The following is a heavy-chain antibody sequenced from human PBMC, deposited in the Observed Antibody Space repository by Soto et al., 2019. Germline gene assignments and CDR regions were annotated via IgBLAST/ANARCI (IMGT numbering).Heavy chain of an antibody. CDR3: ACGPVGPDGPWDY. Sequence: QVQLVQSGAEVKKPGASVKVSCKASGYTFTSYAMHWVRQAPGQRLEWMGWINAGNGNTTYTQKFQGRVTITRDTSASTGDMELGSLRYEDTAVYYSACGPVGPDGPWDYWGQGTLVTVSS. CDR1: GYTFTSYA. CDR2: INAGNGNT. D-gene: IGHD6-25*01. V-gene: IGHV1-3*01. J-gene: IGHJ4*02.